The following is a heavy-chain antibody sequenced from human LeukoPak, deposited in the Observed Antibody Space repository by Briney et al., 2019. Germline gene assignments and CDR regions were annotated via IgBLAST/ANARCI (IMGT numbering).Heavy chain of an antibody. D-gene: IGHD1-26*01. CDR3: VRGGWELDF. Sequence: GGSLRLSCGASGFTHRTHWMAWVRQAPGKGLQGVAHKKEEGTEKHYLDSVRGRFTIAKGDTKNSLSLQMTSLRVDDTALYYCVRGGWELDFWGQGTPVTVSS. V-gene: IGHV3-7*01. CDR1: GFTHRTHW. CDR2: KKEEGTEK. J-gene: IGHJ4*02.